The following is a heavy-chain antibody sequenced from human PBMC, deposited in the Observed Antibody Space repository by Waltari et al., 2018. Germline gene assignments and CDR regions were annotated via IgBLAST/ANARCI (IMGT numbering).Heavy chain of an antibody. J-gene: IGHJ6*02. CDR2: IYTSGST. Sequence: QVQLQESGPGLVKPSQTLSLTCTVSGCSISSGSYYWSWIRQPAGKGLEWIGYIYTSGSTNYNPSLKSRVTISVDTSKNQFSLKLSSVTAADTAVYYCAREVVVVAATYYYYYGMDVWGQGTTVTVSS. V-gene: IGHV4-61*09. CDR1: GCSISSGSYY. D-gene: IGHD2-15*01. CDR3: AREVVVVAATYYYYYGMDV.